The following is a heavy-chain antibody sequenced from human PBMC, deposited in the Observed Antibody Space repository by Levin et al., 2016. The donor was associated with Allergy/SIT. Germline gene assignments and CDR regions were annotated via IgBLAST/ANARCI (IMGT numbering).Heavy chain of an antibody. Sequence: SETLSLTCGVYGGSFNAYYWTWIRQPPGKGLEWIGYIYYDGSTNYNPSLKSRATISRDTSENRIFLRLTSVTAADTAVYYCAREGVGQRPLDYWGQGTLVSVSS. V-gene: IGHV4-34*11. CDR2: IYYDGST. CDR3: AREGVGQRPLDY. CDR1: GGSFNAYY. J-gene: IGHJ4*02. D-gene: IGHD6-25*01.